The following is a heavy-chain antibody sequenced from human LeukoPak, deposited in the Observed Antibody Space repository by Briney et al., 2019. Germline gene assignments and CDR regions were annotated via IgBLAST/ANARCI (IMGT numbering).Heavy chain of an antibody. CDR2: IDQDGSEK. V-gene: IGHV3-7*01. J-gene: IGHJ4*02. CDR3: ARGLATAVAY. D-gene: IGHD6-13*01. Sequence: PGGSLRLSCADSGFTFNKYWMSWVRQAPGKGLEWVANIDQDGSEKYYVDSVKGRFTISRDNAKSSVYLQMNGLRAEDTAIYYCARGLATAVAYWGQGTLVTVSS. CDR1: GFTFNKYW.